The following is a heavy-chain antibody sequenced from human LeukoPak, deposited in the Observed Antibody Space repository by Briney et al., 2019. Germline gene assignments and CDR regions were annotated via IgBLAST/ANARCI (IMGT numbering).Heavy chain of an antibody. CDR3: ARGRYYDSSGYYFYY. V-gene: IGHV3-11*04. CDR2: ISSSGSTI. CDR1: GFTFSDYY. J-gene: IGHJ4*02. D-gene: IGHD3-22*01. Sequence: GGSLRLSCAASGFTFSDYYMSWIRQAPGKGLEWVSYISSSGSTIYYADSVKGRFTISRDNSKNTLYLQMNSLRTEDTAVYYCARGRYYDSSGYYFYYWGQGTLVTVSS.